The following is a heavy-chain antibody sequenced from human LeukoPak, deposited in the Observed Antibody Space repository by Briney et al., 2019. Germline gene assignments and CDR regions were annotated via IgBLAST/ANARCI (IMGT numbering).Heavy chain of an antibody. CDR3: ARGRRYYYYYMDV. CDR1: GGSFSGYY. CDR2: INHSGST. J-gene: IGHJ6*03. Sequence: PSETLSLTCAVYGGSFSGYYWSWIRQPPGKGLERIGEINHSGSTNYNPSLKSRVTISVDTSKNQFSLKLSSVTAADTAVYYCARGRRYYYYYMDVWGKGTTVTVSS. V-gene: IGHV4-34*01.